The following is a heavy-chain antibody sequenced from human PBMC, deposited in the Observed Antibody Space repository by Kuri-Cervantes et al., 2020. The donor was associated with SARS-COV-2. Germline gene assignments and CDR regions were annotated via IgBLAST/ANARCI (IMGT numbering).Heavy chain of an antibody. CDR3: AKDIAPFSEHAFDI. CDR2: ISWNSGSI. CDR1: GFTFDDYA. J-gene: IGHJ3*02. V-gene: IGHV3-9*03. Sequence: SLKISCAASGFTFDDYATHWVRQAPGKGLEWVSGISWNSGSIGYADSVKGRFTISRDNAKNSLYLQVNSLRAEDMALYYCAKDIAPFSEHAFDIWGQGTMVTVSS.